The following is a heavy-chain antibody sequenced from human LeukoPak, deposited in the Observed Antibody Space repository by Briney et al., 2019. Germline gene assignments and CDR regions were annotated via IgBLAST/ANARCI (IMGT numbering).Heavy chain of an antibody. CDR2: IYTDGRT. V-gene: IGHV3-53*01. CDR3: SRDRPYGGLNGFDY. D-gene: IGHD4/OR15-4a*01. Sequence: PGGSLRLSCVASGFSVGNDYMSWVRQAPGKGLEWVSVIYTDGRTFYADSVRGRFSISRDNPKNTLYLQMSSLRVDDTAIYYCSRDRPYGGLNGFDYWGQGTLVTVTS. CDR1: GFSVGNDY. J-gene: IGHJ4*02.